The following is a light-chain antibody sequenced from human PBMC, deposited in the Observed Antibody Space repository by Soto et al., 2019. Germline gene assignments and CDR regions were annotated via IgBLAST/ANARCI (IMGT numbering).Light chain of an antibody. V-gene: IGKV3-11*01. CDR2: DAS. J-gene: IGKJ1*01. Sequence: EIVLTQSPATLSLSPGERATLSCRASQSVSSFLAWYQQKPGQAPRLLIYDASHRATGIPARFSGSGSGTDFTLTSSSLEPEDFAVYYCQQRSNWPKTFGQGTKVDIK. CDR1: QSVSSF. CDR3: QQRSNWPKT.